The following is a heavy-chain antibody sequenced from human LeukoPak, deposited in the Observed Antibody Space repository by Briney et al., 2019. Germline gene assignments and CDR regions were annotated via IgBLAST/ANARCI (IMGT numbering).Heavy chain of an antibody. CDR3: AKGPSDFWSGYYAAYYFDY. J-gene: IGHJ4*02. CDR2: LSGSGGST. CDR1: GFTFTSYA. Sequence: GGSLRLSCAASGFTFTSYAMSWVRQAPGKGLEWVSALSGSGGSTYYADSVKGRFTISRDNSKNTLYLQMSSLRAEDTAVYYCAKGPSDFWSGYYAAYYFDYWGREPWSPSPQ. D-gene: IGHD3-3*01. V-gene: IGHV3-23*01.